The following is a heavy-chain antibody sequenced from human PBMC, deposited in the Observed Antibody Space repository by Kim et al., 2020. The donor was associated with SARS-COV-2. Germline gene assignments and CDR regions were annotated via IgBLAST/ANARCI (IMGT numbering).Heavy chain of an antibody. J-gene: IGHJ6*01. D-gene: IGHD6-25*01. V-gene: IGHV3-72*01. CDR1: GFTFSDHY. Sequence: GGSLRLSCAASGFTFSDHYMDWVRQAPGKGLEWVGRTRNKAKSYTTEYAASVKGRFTISRDDSKNSLYLQMSSLKTEDTAVYYCARAGASGNYYYGLDV. CDR2: TRNKAKSYTT. CDR3: ARAGASGNYYYGLDV.